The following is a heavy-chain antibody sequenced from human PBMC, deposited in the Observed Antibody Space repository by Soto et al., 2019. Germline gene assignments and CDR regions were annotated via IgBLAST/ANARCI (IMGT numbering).Heavy chain of an antibody. V-gene: IGHV3-23*01. D-gene: IGHD6-19*01. Sequence: EVQLLESGGGLVKPGGSLRLSCAASGFTFSSYAMSWDRQAPGKGLEWVSAISGSGGTTYYADSVKGRFTFSRDNSKNTLYLQMNSLRAEDTAVYYCAKTANGWFSAFDIWGQGTMVTVSS. CDR2: ISGSGGTT. CDR1: GFTFSSYA. J-gene: IGHJ3*02. CDR3: AKTANGWFSAFDI.